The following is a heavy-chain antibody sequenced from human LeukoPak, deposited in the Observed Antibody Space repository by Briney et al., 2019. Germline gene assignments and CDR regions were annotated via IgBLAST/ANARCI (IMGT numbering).Heavy chain of an antibody. Sequence: GGSLRLSCAASGSTFSTDWMSWVRQAPGKGLEWVANILQDENEIYYVASVKGRFTISRDNAKNSLYLQMNSLRAEDTAVYYCTRGGALGCLDHWGQGTLVTVSS. V-gene: IGHV3-7*01. J-gene: IGHJ4*02. D-gene: IGHD3-16*01. CDR3: TRGGALGCLDH. CDR2: ILQDENEI. CDR1: GSTFSTDW.